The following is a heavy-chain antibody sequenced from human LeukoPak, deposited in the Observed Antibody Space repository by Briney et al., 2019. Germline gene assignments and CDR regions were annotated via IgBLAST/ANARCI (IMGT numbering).Heavy chain of an antibody. J-gene: IGHJ6*03. V-gene: IGHV1-2*02. Sequence: ASVKVSCKASGYTFTGYYMHWVRQAPGQGLEWMGWINPNSGGTNYAQKFQGRVTMTRDTSISTAYMELSRLRSDDTAVYYCARDRSLRGYSGYDYLYYYYYYMDVWGKGTTVTVSS. D-gene: IGHD5-12*01. CDR1: GYTFTGYY. CDR3: ARDRSLRGYSGYDYLYYYYYYMDV. CDR2: INPNSGGT.